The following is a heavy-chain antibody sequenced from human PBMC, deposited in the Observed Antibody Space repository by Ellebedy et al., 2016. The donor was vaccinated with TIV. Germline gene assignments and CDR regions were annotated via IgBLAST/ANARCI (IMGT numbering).Heavy chain of an antibody. Sequence: SETLSLTCTVSGGSISSSSYYWGWIRQPPGKGLEWIGRIYTSGSTNYNPSLKSRVTMSVDTSKNQFSLKLSSVSAADTAVYYCARGRRNRILWFGELREKDYYYGMDVWGQGTTVTVSS. CDR2: IYTSGST. CDR1: GGSISSSSYY. J-gene: IGHJ6*02. CDR3: ARGRRNRILWFGELREKDYYYGMDV. V-gene: IGHV4-61*02. D-gene: IGHD3-10*01.